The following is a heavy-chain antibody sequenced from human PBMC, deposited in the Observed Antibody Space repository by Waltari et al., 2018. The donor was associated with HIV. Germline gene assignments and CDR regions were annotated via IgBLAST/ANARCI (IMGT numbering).Heavy chain of an antibody. J-gene: IGHJ4*02. Sequence: VQLKESGPGLVEPLQTLSLTCTVSGDSVSSVSYFWSWVRQPSGGGLEWIGRVYTSGGIHYSTSLKNGVTILRDTYKNVLSLKLASVTEADTAFYYCARDSPSGFGGILGLWGKGLLVTVSS. CDR2: VYTSGGI. CDR3: ARDSPSGFGGILGL. CDR1: GDSVSSVSYF. V-gene: IGHV4-61*02. D-gene: IGHD3-16*01.